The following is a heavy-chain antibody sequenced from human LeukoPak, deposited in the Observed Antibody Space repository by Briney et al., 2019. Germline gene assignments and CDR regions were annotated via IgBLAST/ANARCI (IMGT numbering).Heavy chain of an antibody. CDR3: AKDKKAPGGNDFWRAGDY. J-gene: IGHJ4*02. D-gene: IGHD3-3*01. V-gene: IGHV3-23*01. Sequence: VGTLRLSGTASGFTLSSYPMAWVRQAPGKGPEWVSQISSSGHTTHYGDSVKGRFTISRDNSKDTVYLQMNSLRVEDTAVYYCAKDKKAPGGNDFWRAGDYWGPGTLVTVSS. CDR1: GFTLSSYP. CDR2: ISSSGHTT.